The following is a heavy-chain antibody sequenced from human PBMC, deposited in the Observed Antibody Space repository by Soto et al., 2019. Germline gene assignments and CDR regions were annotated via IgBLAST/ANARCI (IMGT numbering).Heavy chain of an antibody. Sequence: ASVKVSCKASGYTFTDHAIHWVRQAPGQRLEWMGWVNAANGNTEYSQKFQGRVALTRDTSASTAYMDLSSLISEDTAVYYCARDLSSGSRVRTLDYWGQGTLVTVSS. CDR1: GYTFTDHA. CDR2: VNAANGNT. D-gene: IGHD3-10*01. CDR3: ARDLSSGSRVRTLDY. J-gene: IGHJ4*02. V-gene: IGHV1-3*01.